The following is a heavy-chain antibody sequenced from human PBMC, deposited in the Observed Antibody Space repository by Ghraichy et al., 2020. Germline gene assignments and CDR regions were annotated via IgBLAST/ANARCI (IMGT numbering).Heavy chain of an antibody. V-gene: IGHV4-59*01. J-gene: IGHJ6*02. D-gene: IGHD1-26*01. Sequence: SETLSLTCTVSGGSISSYYWSWIRQPPGKGLEWIGYIYYSGSTNYNPSLKSRVTISVDTSKNQFSLKLSSVTAADTAVYYCARILVGATTGYYYGMDVWGQGTTVTVSS. CDR2: IYYSGST. CDR3: ARILVGATTGYYYGMDV. CDR1: GGSISSYY.